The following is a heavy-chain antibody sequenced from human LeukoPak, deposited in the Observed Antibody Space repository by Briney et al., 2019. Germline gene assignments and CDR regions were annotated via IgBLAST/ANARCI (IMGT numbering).Heavy chain of an antibody. J-gene: IGHJ4*02. V-gene: IGHV3-30*18. Sequence: GGSLRLSCAASGFTFSSYGMHWVRQAPGKGLEWVAVISYDGSNKYYADSVKGRFTISRDNSKNTLYLQMNSLRAEDTAVYYCAKEGEYFDWLFTDWGQGTLVTVSS. CDR2: ISYDGSNK. CDR1: GFTFSSYG. D-gene: IGHD3-9*01. CDR3: AKEGEYFDWLFTD.